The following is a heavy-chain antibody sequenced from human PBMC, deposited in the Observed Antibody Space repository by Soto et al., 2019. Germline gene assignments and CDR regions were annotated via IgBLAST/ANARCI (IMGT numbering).Heavy chain of an antibody. Sequence: ASVKVSCKASGYTFSNHYIHWVRQAPGQGLEWMGIINPNGGSTSYAQKFQGRVTMTRDTSTSTVYMELRSLRSDDTAVYYCARVKHRYCSGGSCYPKSRYYYYYMDVWGKGTTVTVS. V-gene: IGHV1-46*01. J-gene: IGHJ6*03. D-gene: IGHD2-15*01. CDR2: INPNGGST. CDR3: ARVKHRYCSGGSCYPKSRYYYYYMDV. CDR1: GYTFSNHY.